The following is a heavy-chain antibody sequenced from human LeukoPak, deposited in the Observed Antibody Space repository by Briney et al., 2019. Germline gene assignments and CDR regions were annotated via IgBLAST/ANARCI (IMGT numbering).Heavy chain of an antibody. CDR2: IYHSGDT. V-gene: IGHV4-59*01. CDR1: GGSISTFY. Sequence: SETLSLTCTVSGGSISTFYWNWIRQPPGKGLEWIGYIYHSGDTRYNPSLKSRVTISVDTSKSQFSLKVSSVTAADTAVYYRARGGFYDSSGYYYDYWGQGTLVTVSS. D-gene: IGHD3-22*01. CDR3: ARGGFYDSSGYYYDY. J-gene: IGHJ4*02.